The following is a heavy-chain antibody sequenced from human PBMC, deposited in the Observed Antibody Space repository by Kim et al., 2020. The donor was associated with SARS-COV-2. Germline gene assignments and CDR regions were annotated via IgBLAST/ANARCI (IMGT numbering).Heavy chain of an antibody. J-gene: IGHJ4*02. D-gene: IGHD6-19*01. CDR2: INHSGST. CDR1: GGSFSGYY. Sequence: SETLSLTCAVYGGSFSGYYWSWIRQPPGKGLEWIGEINHSGSTNYNPSLKSRVTISVDTSKNQFSLKLSSVTAADTAVYYCARSKEYSSGWHKYYFDYWGQGTLVTVSS. CDR3: ARSKEYSSGWHKYYFDY. V-gene: IGHV4-34*01.